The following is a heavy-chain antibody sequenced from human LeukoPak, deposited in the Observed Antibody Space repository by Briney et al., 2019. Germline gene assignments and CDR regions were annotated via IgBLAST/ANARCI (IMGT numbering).Heavy chain of an antibody. V-gene: IGHV3-74*01. J-gene: IGHJ6*02. Sequence: PGGSLRLSCAASGFTFRSFWMHWVRQGPGKGLVWVSRINGDGSSTSYADSVKGRFTISRDNSKNTLFLQMNSLRAEDTAVYYCARDNYYGSGSYNYYGMDVWGQGTTVTVTS. D-gene: IGHD3-10*01. CDR2: INGDGSST. CDR1: GFTFRSFW. CDR3: ARDNYYGSGSYNYYGMDV.